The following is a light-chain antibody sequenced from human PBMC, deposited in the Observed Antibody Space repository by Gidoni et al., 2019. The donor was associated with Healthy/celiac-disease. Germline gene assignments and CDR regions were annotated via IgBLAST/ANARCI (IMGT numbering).Light chain of an antibody. CDR3: QSYDSSLSGSV. J-gene: IGLJ2*01. CDR1: SSNIGAGYD. Sequence: QSVPTQQPSVSGAPGRRVTISCTGSSSNIGAGYDVHWYQQLPGTAPKLLIYGNSNRPSGVPDRFSGSKSGTSASLAITGLQAEDEADYYCQSYDSSLSGSVFGGGTKLTVL. CDR2: GNS. V-gene: IGLV1-40*01.